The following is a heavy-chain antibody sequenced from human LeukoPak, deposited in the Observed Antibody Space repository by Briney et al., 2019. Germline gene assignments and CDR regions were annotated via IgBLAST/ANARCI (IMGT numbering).Heavy chain of an antibody. J-gene: IGHJ4*02. D-gene: IGHD1-20*01. CDR3: ARVRSWGNWNDGGVDY. CDR2: IIPIFGTA. V-gene: IGHV1-69*13. Sequence: SLKVSCKASGGAFSSYAISWVRQAPGQGLEWMGRIIPIFGTANYAQKFQGRVTITADESTSTAYMELSSLRSEDTAVYYCARVRSWGNWNDGGVDYWGQGTLVTVSS. CDR1: GGAFSSYA.